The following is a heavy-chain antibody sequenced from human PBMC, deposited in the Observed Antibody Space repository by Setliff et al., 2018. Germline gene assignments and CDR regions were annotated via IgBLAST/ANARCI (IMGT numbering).Heavy chain of an antibody. V-gene: IGHV1-18*01. Sequence: GASVKVSCKASGYSFLSYGITWVRQAPGQGLEWMGWISAQDGNTNYAQNFQGRVTMTTDTSTSTADMELRSLRSDETAVYCCARDSPEMVAPPAAHCFDPWGQGTLVAISS. CDR1: GYSFLSYG. CDR2: ISAQDGNT. J-gene: IGHJ5*02. CDR3: ARDSPEMVAPPAAHCFDP. D-gene: IGHD2-15*01.